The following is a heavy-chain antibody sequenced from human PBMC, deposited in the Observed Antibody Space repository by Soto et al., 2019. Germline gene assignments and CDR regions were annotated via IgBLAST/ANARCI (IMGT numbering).Heavy chain of an antibody. V-gene: IGHV3-11*01. J-gene: IGHJ4*02. CDR2: ISGSGIAT. D-gene: IGHD3-16*01. CDR3: TRELSRAYGQIDY. Sequence: QVQLVESGGGLVQPGGSLRLSCVASAFTFSQYYMTWVRQAPGKGLEWVSTISGSGIATDYADSVKGRFTISRDNAKNPLFLQINSLRADDTAVYYCTRELSRAYGQIDYCRQGTLVTVSS. CDR1: AFTFSQYY.